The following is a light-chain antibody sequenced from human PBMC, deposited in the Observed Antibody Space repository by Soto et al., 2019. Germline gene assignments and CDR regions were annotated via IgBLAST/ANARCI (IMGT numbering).Light chain of an antibody. CDR2: GVS. CDR1: NSDVGGYNY. Sequence: QSALTQPRSVSGSPGQSVTISCTGTNSDVGGYNYVSWYQQYPGKAPKLMISGVSERPSGVPARFSGSKSGNTASLTISGLQAEDEAEYYACSYVDTDPSVF. V-gene: IGLV2-11*01. CDR3: CSYVDTDPSV. J-gene: IGLJ3*02.